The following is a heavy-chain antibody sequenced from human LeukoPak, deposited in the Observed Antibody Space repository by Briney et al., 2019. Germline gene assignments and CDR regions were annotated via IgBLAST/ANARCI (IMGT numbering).Heavy chain of an antibody. V-gene: IGHV3-11*01. Sequence: PGGSLRLSCAASGFTFSDYYMSWIRQAPGKGLEWVSYISSSGSTIYYADSVKGRFTISRDNAKNSLYLQMNSLRAEDTAVYYCARDRTSIVVVPAAMHYYYGMDVWGQGTTVTVSS. CDR3: ARDRTSIVVVPAAMHYYYGMDV. J-gene: IGHJ6*02. CDR1: GFTFSDYY. D-gene: IGHD2-2*01. CDR2: ISSSGSTI.